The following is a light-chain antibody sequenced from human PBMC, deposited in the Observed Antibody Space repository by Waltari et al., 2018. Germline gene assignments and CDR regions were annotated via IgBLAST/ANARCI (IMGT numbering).Light chain of an antibody. CDR2: DNG. CDR3: GAWDSSLSIYV. CDR1: GPTLGNNY. Sequence: QSVLTQPPSVSAAPGQTVTTPCSGSGPTLGNNYVPWYQQLPGPAPQLLIYDNGRRPSGIPDRFSGSKSGTSATLGITGLQTGDEADYYCGAWDSSLSIYVFGAGTKVTVL. J-gene: IGLJ1*01. V-gene: IGLV1-51*01.